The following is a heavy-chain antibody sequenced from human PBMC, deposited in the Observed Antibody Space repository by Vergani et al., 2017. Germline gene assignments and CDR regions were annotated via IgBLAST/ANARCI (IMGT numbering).Heavy chain of an antibody. Sequence: QVQLVESGGGVVQPGRSLRLSCAASGFTFSSYAMHWVRQAPGKGLEWVAVISYDGSNKYYADSVKGRFTISRDNSKNTLYLQMNSLRAEDTAVYYCARTYDSLTGYYTDYYYGMDVWGQGTTVSVSS. D-gene: IGHD3-9*01. V-gene: IGHV3-30-3*01. CDR2: ISYDGSNK. CDR3: ARTYDSLTGYYTDYYYGMDV. CDR1: GFTFSSYA. J-gene: IGHJ6*02.